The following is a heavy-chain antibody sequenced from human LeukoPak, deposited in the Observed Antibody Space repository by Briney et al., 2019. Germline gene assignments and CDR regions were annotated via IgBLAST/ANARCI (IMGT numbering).Heavy chain of an antibody. CDR1: GYTFTSYY. V-gene: IGHV1-46*01. Sequence: ASVKVSCKASGYTFTSYYMHWVRQAPGQGLEWMGIINPSGGSTSYAQKFQGRVTMTRDMSTSTVYMELSSLRSEDTAVYYCARVGSVTTVTTHFYDYWGQGTLVTVSS. CDR3: ARVGSVTTVTTHFYDY. D-gene: IGHD4-17*01. J-gene: IGHJ4*02. CDR2: INPSGGST.